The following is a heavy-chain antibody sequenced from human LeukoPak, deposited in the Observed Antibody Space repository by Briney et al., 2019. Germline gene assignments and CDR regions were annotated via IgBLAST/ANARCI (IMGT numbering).Heavy chain of an antibody. J-gene: IGHJ4*02. CDR2: ISAYNGNT. CDR3: ARSEYSYGYDY. Sequence: GASVKVSCKASGCTFTSYGISWVRQAAGQGLGWMGWISAYNGNTNYAQKLQRRVTMPTDTTTSTAYMELRSLRSDDTAVYYCARSEYSYGYDYWGQGALVTLSP. CDR1: GCTFTSYG. D-gene: IGHD5-18*01. V-gene: IGHV1-18*01.